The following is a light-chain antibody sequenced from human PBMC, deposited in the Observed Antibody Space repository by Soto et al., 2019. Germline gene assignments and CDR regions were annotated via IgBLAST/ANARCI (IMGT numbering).Light chain of an antibody. V-gene: IGLV2-23*02. J-gene: IGLJ2*01. CDR3: CSYASRGTLV. CDR2: EVT. CDR1: TSDVGNYNV. Sequence: QSALTQPASVSGSPGQSITISCTGTTSDVGNYNVVSWYQQHPGKAPKLMIYEVTKRPSGVSNRFSGSKSGNTASLTISGLQAEDEADYYCCSYASRGTLVFGGGTKLTVL.